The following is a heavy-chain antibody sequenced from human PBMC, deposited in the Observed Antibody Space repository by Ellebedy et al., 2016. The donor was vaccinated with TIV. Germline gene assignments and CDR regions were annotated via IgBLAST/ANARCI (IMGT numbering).Heavy chain of an antibody. CDR3: ARDPPASTTRTWG. CDR1: GFTFNTYG. V-gene: IGHV3-33*08. Sequence: GGSLRLXXAASGFTFNTYGMHWVRQAPGKGLEWVALISFDGSSKYYADSVKGRFTISRDNSKNTLYLQMNSLRVEDTAVYYCARDPPASTTRTWGWGQGTLVTVSS. J-gene: IGHJ4*02. CDR2: ISFDGSSK. D-gene: IGHD2-2*01.